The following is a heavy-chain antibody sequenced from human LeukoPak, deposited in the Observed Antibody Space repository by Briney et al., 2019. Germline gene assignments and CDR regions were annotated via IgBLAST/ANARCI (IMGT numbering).Heavy chain of an antibody. CDR1: GGSISSYY. V-gene: IGHV4-59*01. CDR2: IYYSGST. Sequence: SETLSLTCTVSGGSISSYYWSWIRQPPGKDRNGLGNIYYSGSTNYNPSLKSRVTISVDTSKNQFSLKLSSVTAADTAVYYCARGLYSSGWSYYFDYWGQGTLVTVSS. D-gene: IGHD6-19*01. CDR3: ARGLYSSGWSYYFDY. J-gene: IGHJ4*02.